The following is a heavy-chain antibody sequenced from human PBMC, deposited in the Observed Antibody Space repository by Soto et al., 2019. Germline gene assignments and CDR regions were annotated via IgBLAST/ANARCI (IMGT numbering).Heavy chain of an antibody. D-gene: IGHD2-21*02. CDR1: GFSFNKYA. CDR2: ITGTGGST. CDR3: ARDDGFGDGLGLVAD. J-gene: IGHJ4*02. Sequence: VQLLESGGGLVQPGGCLKLSCVGSGFSFNKYAMIWVRQAPGKGQEWISGITGTGGSTQYAASVKGRFTISRDNSKNTVYLQMDSLRAEDTAMYYCARDDGFGDGLGLVADWGQGTPVTVS. V-gene: IGHV3-23*01.